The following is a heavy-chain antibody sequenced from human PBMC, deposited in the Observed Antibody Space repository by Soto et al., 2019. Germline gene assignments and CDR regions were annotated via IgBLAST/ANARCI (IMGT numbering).Heavy chain of an antibody. CDR1: GFTISSYG. D-gene: IGHD1-26*01. CDR2: ISYDGSNK. J-gene: IGHJ4*02. V-gene: IGHV3-30*18. Sequence: GGSLRLSCAASGFTISSYGMHWVRQAPGKGLEWVAVISYDGSNKYYADSVKGRFTISRDNSKNTLYLQMNSLRAEDTAVYYCAKLVGATNLDYWGQGTLVTVSS. CDR3: AKLVGATNLDY.